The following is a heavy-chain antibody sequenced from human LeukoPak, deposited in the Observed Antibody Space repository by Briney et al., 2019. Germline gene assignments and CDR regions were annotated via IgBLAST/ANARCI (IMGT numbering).Heavy chain of an antibody. J-gene: IGHJ4*02. D-gene: IGHD1-26*01. Sequence: PGGSLRLSCAASGITLSDHYMDWVRQAPGKGLEWVSSITRSSSYIYYADSVKGRFTISRDNAKNSLFLQVNSLRAEDTALYYCATSGSGGNYPLDYWGQGTLVTVSS. CDR2: ITRSSSYI. CDR3: ATSGSGGNYPLDY. V-gene: IGHV3-21*01. CDR1: GITLSDHY.